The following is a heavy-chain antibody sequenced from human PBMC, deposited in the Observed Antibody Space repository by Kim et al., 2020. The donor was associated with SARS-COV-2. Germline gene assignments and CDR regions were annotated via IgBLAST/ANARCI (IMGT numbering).Heavy chain of an antibody. CDR2: ISGNGGST. Sequence: GGSLRLSCSASGFTFSSYTLHWVRQAPGKGLEYVSAISGNGGSTYYADSVKGRFTISRDNSKNTLYFQMSSLRAEDTAVYYCVGEEHPRQLVPAFFDSWGQGTLVTVSS. J-gene: IGHJ4*02. D-gene: IGHD6-13*01. CDR3: VGEEHPRQLVPAFFDS. CDR1: GFTFSSYT. V-gene: IGHV3-64*05.